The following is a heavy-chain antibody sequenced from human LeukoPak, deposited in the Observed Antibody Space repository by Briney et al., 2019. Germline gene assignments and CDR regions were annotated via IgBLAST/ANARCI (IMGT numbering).Heavy chain of an antibody. V-gene: IGHV4-31*03. Sequence: SQTLSLTCTVSGGSISSGGYYWSWIRQHPGKGLEWIGYIYYSGSTYYNPSLKSRVTISVDTSKNQFSLKLSSVTAADTAVYYCARQTPAAIEYYFDYWGQGTLVTVSS. D-gene: IGHD2-2*02. CDR3: ARQTPAAIEYYFDY. J-gene: IGHJ4*02. CDR2: IYYSGST. CDR1: GGSISSGGYY.